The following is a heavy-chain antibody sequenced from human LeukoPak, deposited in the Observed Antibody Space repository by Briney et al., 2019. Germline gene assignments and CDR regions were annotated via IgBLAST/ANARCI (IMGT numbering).Heavy chain of an antibody. CDR3: ARGGYSDHFDY. CDR2: IYYSGST. D-gene: IGHD5-12*01. CDR1: GGSISSYY. Sequence: SETLSLTCTVSGGSISSYYWSWIRQPPGQGLEWIGYIYYSGSTNYNPSLKSRVTISVDTSKNQFSLKLSSVTAADTAVYYCARGGYSDHFDYWGQGTLVTVSS. J-gene: IGHJ4*02. V-gene: IGHV4-59*01.